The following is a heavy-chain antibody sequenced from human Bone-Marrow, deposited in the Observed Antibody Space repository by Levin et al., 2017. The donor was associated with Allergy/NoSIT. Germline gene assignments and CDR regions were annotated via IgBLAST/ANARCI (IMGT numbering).Heavy chain of an antibody. CDR1: GYNFASYW. Sequence: GESLKISCEGSGYNFASYWIGRVRQMPGKGLEWMGIIYPSDSDTRYSPSFQGQVTISADKSISTAYLQWSSLKDSDTAIYYCARRGRGKERWFDPWGQGTQVTVSS. D-gene: IGHD1-26*01. CDR3: ARRGRGKERWFDP. CDR2: IYPSDSDT. J-gene: IGHJ5*02. V-gene: IGHV5-51*01.